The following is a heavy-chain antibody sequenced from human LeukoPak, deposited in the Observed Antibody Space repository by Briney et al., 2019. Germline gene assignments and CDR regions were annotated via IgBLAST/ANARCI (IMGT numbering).Heavy chain of an antibody. CDR2: IWYDGSSR. J-gene: IGHJ6*02. Sequence: PGRSPRLFCAASGFTFSTYATHWVRQAPGKGLEWVAVIWYDGSSRYYPDSVKGRFTISRDNSKNTLYLQMNSLRAEDTAVYYCATHYGRNYYYYAMDVWGQGTPVTVSS. V-gene: IGHV3-33*01. CDR1: GFTFSTYA. CDR3: ATHYGRNYYYYAMDV. D-gene: IGHD3-10*01.